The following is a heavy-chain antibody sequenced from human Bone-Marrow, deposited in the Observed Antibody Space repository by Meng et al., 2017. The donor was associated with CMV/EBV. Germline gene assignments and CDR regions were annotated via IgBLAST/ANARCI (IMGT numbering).Heavy chain of an antibody. D-gene: IGHD3-16*01. CDR1: GFTVSSYS. CDR2: ISSGGGTK. CDR3: ARRREAVWGNYYYYYGMDV. Sequence: GESLKISCAASGFTVSSYSMNWVRQAPRKGLEWVSYISSGGGTKYYADSVKGRFIISKDSAQNSLYLQMNSLRAEDTAVYYCARRREAVWGNYYYYYGMDVWGQGTTVTV. V-gene: IGHV3-48*04. J-gene: IGHJ6*02.